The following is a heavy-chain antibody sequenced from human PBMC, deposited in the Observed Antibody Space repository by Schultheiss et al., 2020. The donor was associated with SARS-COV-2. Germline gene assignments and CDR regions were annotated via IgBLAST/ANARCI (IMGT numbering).Heavy chain of an antibody. V-gene: IGHV3-43D*04. CDR2: ISWDGGST. Sequence: GGSLRLSCAASGFTFDDYAMHWVRQAPGKGLEWVSLISWDGGSTYYADSVKGRFTISRDNSKNSLYLQMNSLRAEDTALYYCAKDNPGQGAFDIWGQGTMVTVSS. J-gene: IGHJ3*02. CDR1: GFTFDDYA. CDR3: AKDNPGQGAFDI.